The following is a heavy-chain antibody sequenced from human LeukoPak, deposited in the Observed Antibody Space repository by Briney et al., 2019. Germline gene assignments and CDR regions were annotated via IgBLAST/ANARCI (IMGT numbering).Heavy chain of an antibody. CDR1: GFTFSSNY. CDR2: ICGSGTRT. D-gene: IGHD2-2*03. V-gene: IGHV3-23*01. J-gene: IGHJ4*02. CDR3: AKDSHWILFDD. Sequence: PGGSLRLSCAASGFTFSSNYMSWVRQAPGKGLEWVSGICGSGTRTYYADSVKGRFTISRDNSKNTLYLQMNSLRDEDTAVYYCAKDSHWILFDDWGQGTLVTVSS.